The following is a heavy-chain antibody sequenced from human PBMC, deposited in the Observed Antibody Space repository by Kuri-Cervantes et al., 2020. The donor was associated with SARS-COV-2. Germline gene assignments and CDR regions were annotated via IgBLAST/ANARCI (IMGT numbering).Heavy chain of an antibody. Sequence: SETLSLTCAVYGGSFSGYYWSWIRQAPGKGLEWIGEINQSGSTNYNPALESRVTISVDTSKNQFSLMLSSVTAAETAVYYCARGRIAVVPAAKAFDPWGQGTLVTVSS. CDR2: INQSGST. CDR1: GGSFSGYY. CDR3: ARGRIAVVPAAKAFDP. V-gene: IGHV4-34*01. J-gene: IGHJ5*02. D-gene: IGHD2-2*01.